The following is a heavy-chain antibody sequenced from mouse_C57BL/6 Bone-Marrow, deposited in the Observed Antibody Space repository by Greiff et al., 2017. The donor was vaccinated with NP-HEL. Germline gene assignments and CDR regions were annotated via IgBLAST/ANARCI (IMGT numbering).Heavy chain of an antibody. CDR1: GYTFTSYW. V-gene: IGHV1-59*01. J-gene: IGHJ3*01. D-gene: IGHD1-1*01. CDR3: ARLLSWFAY. Sequence: QVQLQQPGAELVRPGTSVKLSCKASGYTFTSYWMHWVKQRPGQGLEWIGVIDPSDSYTNYNQKFKGKATLTVDTSSITAYMQLSSLTSEDSAVYYCARLLSWFAYWGQGTLVTVSA. CDR2: IDPSDSYT.